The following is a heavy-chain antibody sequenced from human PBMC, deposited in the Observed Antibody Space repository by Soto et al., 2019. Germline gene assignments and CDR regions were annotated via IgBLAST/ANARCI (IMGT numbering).Heavy chain of an antibody. J-gene: IGHJ1*01. V-gene: IGHV1-69*13. Sequence: AASVKVSCKASGGTFSSYAISWVRQAPGQGLEWMGGIIPIFGTANYAQKFQGRVTITADESTSTAYMELSSLRSEDTAVYYCDADSSIIVDLWGQGTLVTVSS. D-gene: IGHD3-22*01. CDR2: IIPIFGTA. CDR3: DADSSIIVDL. CDR1: GGTFSSYA.